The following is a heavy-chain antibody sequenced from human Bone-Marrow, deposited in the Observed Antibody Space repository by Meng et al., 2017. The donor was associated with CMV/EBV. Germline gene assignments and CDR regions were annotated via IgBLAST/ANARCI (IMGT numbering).Heavy chain of an antibody. CDR3: ARDGGPVPAAYYYYYGMDV. V-gene: IGHV3-7*01. J-gene: IGHJ6*02. D-gene: IGHD2-2*01. Sequence: LSLTCAASGFTFSSYWMSWVRQAPGKGLEWVANIKQDGSEKYYVDSVKGRFTISRDNAKNSLYLQMNSLRAEDTAVYYCARDGGPVPAAYYYYYGMDVWGQGTTVTVSS. CDR1: GFTFSSYW. CDR2: IKQDGSEK.